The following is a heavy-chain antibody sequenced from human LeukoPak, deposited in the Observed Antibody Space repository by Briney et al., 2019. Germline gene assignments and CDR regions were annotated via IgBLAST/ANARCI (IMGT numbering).Heavy chain of an antibody. D-gene: IGHD2-15*01. CDR1: GGTFSSYA. CDR3: AREYRRGYCSGGSCLRGVDP. J-gene: IGHJ5*02. V-gene: IGHV1-69*13. CDR2: IIPIFGTA. Sequence: SVKVSCKASGGTFSSYAISWVRQAPGQGLEWMGGIIPIFGTANYAQKFQGRVTITADESTSTAYMELSSPRSEDTAVYYCAREYRRGYCSGGSCLRGVDPWGQGTLVTVSS.